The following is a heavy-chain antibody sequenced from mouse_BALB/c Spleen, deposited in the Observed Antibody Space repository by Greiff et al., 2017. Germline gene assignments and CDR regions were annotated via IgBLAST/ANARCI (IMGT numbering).Heavy chain of an antibody. J-gene: IGHJ4*01. Sequence: DVMLVESGGGLVQPKGSLKLSCAASGFTFNTYAMNWVRQAPGKGLEWVARIRSKSNNYATYYADSVKDRFTISRDDSQSMLYLQMNNLKTEDTAMYYCVRHTDGYYDYAMDYWGQGTSVTVSS. V-gene: IGHV10-1*02. CDR3: VRHTDGYYDYAMDY. CDR2: IRSKSNNYAT. D-gene: IGHD2-3*01. CDR1: GFTFNTYA.